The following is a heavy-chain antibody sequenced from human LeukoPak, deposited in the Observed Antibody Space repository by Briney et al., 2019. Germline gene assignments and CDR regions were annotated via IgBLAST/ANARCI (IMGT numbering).Heavy chain of an antibody. V-gene: IGHV4-61*01. CDR1: GGSVNSGSYY. J-gene: IGHJ4*02. D-gene: IGHD6-13*01. Sequence: SETLSLTCTVSGGSVNSGSYYWSWIRQPPGKGLEWIGYIYYSGSTNYNPSLKSRVTISVDTSKNQFSLKLSSVTAADTAVYYCARGSVPYSSSWYHFDYWGQGTLVTVSS. CDR3: ARGSVPYSSSWYHFDY. CDR2: IYYSGST.